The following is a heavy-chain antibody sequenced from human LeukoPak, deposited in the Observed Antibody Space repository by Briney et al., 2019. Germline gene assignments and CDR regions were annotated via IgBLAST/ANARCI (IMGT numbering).Heavy chain of an antibody. Sequence: SETLSLTCTVSGGSISSSSYYWGWIRQSPGKGLEWIGSIHYTGNTYYNPSLKSRVTISVDTSKNQFSLKLSSVTAADTAVYYCARHFSGGGTALLYDYWGQGTLVTVSS. CDR3: ARHFSGGGTALLYDY. CDR2: IHYTGNT. D-gene: IGHD3-16*01. J-gene: IGHJ4*02. CDR1: GGSISSSSYY. V-gene: IGHV4-39*01.